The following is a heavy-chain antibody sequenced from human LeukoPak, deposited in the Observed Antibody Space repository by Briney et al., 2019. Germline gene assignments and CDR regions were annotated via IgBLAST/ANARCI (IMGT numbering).Heavy chain of an antibody. J-gene: IGHJ6*02. CDR1: GFTFSDYY. Sequence: PGGSLRLSCAASGFTFSDYYMSWIRQAPGKGLEWVSYISSSGSIIYYADSVKGRFTISRDNAKNSLSLQMNSLRAEDTAVYYCARDLLLALYGMDVWGQGTTVTVSS. CDR3: ARDLLLALYGMDV. CDR2: ISSSGSII. V-gene: IGHV3-11*01.